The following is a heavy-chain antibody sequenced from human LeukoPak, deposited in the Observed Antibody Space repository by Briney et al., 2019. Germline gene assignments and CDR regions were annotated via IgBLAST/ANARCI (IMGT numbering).Heavy chain of an antibody. CDR2: IYSGGNT. Sequence: GGSLRLSCTVSGFTVSSNSMSWVRQAPGKGLEWVSFIYSGGNTHYSDSLKGRFTISRDNSKNTLYLQMNSLRVEDTAVYYCARAGSGSPYYYYYYMDVWGKGTTVTISS. D-gene: IGHD3-10*01. CDR1: GFTVSSNS. V-gene: IGHV3-53*01. CDR3: ARAGSGSPYYYYYYMDV. J-gene: IGHJ6*03.